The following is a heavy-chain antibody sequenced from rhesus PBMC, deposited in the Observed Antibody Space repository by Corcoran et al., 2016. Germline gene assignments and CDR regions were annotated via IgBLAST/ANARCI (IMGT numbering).Heavy chain of an antibody. CDR1: GGSISSSNW. J-gene: IGHJ4*01. D-gene: IGHD6-13*01. CDR3: ARRGSSWSFDY. Sequence: QVQLQESGPGLVKPSETLSLTCAVSGGSISSSNWWSWIRQPPGKGLEWIGYISGMSGSTYYNPSLKSRVTISTDTSKNQFSLKLSSVTAADTAVYYCARRGSSWSFDYWGQGVLVTVSS. V-gene: IGHV4-65*01. CDR2: ISGMSGST.